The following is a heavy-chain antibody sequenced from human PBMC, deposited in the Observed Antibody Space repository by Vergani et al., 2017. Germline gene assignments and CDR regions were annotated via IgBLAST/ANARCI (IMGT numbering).Heavy chain of an antibody. Sequence: QVQLQESGPGLVKPSETLSLTCTVSGGSISSYYWSWIRQPPGKGLEWIGYIYYSGSTNYNPSLKSRVTISVDTSKNQFSLKLSSVTAADTAVYYCARGLKGSSNVEGIWGQGTLVTVSS. D-gene: IGHD6-6*01. CDR2: IYYSGST. CDR1: GGSISSYY. V-gene: IGHV4-59*01. J-gene: IGHJ4*02. CDR3: ARGLKGSSNVEGI.